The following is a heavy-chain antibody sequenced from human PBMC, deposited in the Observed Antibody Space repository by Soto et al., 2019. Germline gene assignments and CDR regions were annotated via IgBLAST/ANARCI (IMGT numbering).Heavy chain of an antibody. Sequence: PGGSLRLSCAASGFTFSLFTMAWVRQAPGKGLEWVSCISPSSSYMYYADSVKGRFTTYRDNAKSSVFLQMNSLRPEDTAVYYCAMALVSPEGSYGPWGQGTLVTVPS. CDR1: GFTFSLFT. D-gene: IGHD4-17*01. J-gene: IGHJ5*01. CDR2: ISPSSSYM. V-gene: IGHV3-21*01. CDR3: AMALVSPEGSYGP.